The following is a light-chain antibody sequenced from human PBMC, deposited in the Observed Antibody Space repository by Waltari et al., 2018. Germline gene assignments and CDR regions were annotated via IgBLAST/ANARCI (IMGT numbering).Light chain of an antibody. V-gene: IGKV3-20*01. J-gene: IGKJ1*01. CDR1: QSVSRS. Sequence: EIVLTQSPGTLSLSLGERATVSCRASQSVSRSLAWYQQQPGKVPRLLIYGASTRATGIPDRFSGSGSGKDFSLTISRLEPDDFAVYYCQHYLRLPVTFGQGTTVEI. CDR3: QHYLRLPVT. CDR2: GAS.